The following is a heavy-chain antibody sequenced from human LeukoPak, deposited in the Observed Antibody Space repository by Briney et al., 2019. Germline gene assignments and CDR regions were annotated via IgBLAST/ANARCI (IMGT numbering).Heavy chain of an antibody. CDR2: IYTSGST. J-gene: IGHJ4*02. CDR3: ARARSGKWGFDY. CDR1: GGSFSGYY. V-gene: IGHV4-59*10. Sequence: SETLSLTCAVYGGSFSGYYWSWIRQPAGKGLEWIGRIYTSGSTNYNPSLKSRVTMSVDTSKNQFSLKLSSVTAADTAVYYCARARSGKWGFDYWGQGTLVTVSS. D-gene: IGHD1-26*01.